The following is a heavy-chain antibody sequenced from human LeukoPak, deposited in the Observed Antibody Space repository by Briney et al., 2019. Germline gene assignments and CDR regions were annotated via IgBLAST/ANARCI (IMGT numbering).Heavy chain of an antibody. D-gene: IGHD3-10*01. CDR3: SRLLWFGELDVGPNMDV. V-gene: IGHV3-11*06. CDR1: GFTFSDYY. Sequence: GGSLRLSCAASGFTFSDYYMSWLRQAPGKGLECVSVISSSSTYTNYADSVKGRFTISRDNAKNSLHLQMNSLRAEDTAVYYCSRLLWFGELDVGPNMDVWGQGTRVTVSS. CDR2: ISSSSTYT. J-gene: IGHJ6*02.